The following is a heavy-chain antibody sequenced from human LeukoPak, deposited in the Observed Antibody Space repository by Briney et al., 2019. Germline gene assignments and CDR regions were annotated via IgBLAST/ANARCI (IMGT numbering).Heavy chain of an antibody. Sequence: PGGSLRLSCAASGFTFSSYSMNWVRQAPGKGLEWVSSISRSSNYIYYADSVKGRFTISRDNAKNSLYLQMNSLRAEDSAVYYCARLITSPYYFDYWGQGTLVTVSS. V-gene: IGHV3-21*03. CDR1: GFTFSSYS. J-gene: IGHJ4*02. CDR3: ARLITSPYYFDY. D-gene: IGHD3-3*01. CDR2: ISRSSNYI.